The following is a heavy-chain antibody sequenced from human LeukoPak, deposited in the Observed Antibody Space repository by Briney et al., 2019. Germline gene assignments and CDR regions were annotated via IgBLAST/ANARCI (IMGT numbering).Heavy chain of an antibody. CDR2: LYSGGCT. CDR3: AREWGSVDY. D-gene: IGHD7-27*01. Sequence: SETLSLTCTVSGDSISNGGYYWTWIRQSAGKGLEWIGRLYSGGCTNYNPSLKSRFAMSVDASKNQFSLKLSSVTAADTAVYYCAREWGSVDYWGPGTLVTVSS. CDR1: GDSISNGGYY. J-gene: IGHJ4*02. V-gene: IGHV4-61*02.